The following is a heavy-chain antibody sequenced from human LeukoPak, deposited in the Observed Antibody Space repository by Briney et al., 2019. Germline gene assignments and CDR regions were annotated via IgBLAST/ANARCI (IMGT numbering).Heavy chain of an antibody. D-gene: IGHD6-13*01. CDR2: TYTNGNT. CDR3: ARLYSSRRGEGFGP. J-gene: IGHJ5*02. Sequence: PSETLSLTCTVSGYSISSSYYWGWIRQPAGEGLEWIGHTYTNGNTNYNPSLQSRVTMSVDTSKNQFSLNVNSVTAADTAVYYCARLYSSRRGEGFGPWGQGTLVTVSS. CDR1: GYSISSSYY. V-gene: IGHV4-4*07.